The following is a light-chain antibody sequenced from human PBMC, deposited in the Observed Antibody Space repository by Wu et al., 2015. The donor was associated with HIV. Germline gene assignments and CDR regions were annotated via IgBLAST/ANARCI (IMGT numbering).Light chain of an antibody. J-gene: IGKJ1*01. V-gene: IGKV3-20*01. CDR1: QSVSSSY. CDR2: GAS. CDR3: QQYGYSSWT. Sequence: EIVLTQSPGTLSLSPGERATFSCRASQSVSSSYLAWYQQKPGQAPRLLIYGASSRATGIPDRFSGSGSGTDFTLTISRLEPEDFAVYYCQQYGYSSWTFGQGTKVEIK.